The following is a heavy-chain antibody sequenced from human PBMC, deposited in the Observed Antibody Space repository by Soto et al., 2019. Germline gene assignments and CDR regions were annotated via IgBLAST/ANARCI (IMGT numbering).Heavy chain of an antibody. D-gene: IGHD6-19*01. CDR1: GFTFSDYY. CDR3: ARDRNGWAPVAEY. J-gene: IGHJ4*02. V-gene: IGHV3-11*05. Sequence: QVQLVESGGGLVKPGGSLRLSCAASGFTFSDYYMPWIRQAPGKGLEWVSYISTNSSYTNYAASVRGRSTNSRDNANNSLYLQMNSLRAEDTAVYYCARDRNGWAPVAEYWGQGPLVTVAS. CDR2: ISTNSSYT.